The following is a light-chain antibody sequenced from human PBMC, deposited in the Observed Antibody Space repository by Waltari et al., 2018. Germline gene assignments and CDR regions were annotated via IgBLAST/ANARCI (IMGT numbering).Light chain of an antibody. CDR1: SLTTDA. CDR2: SVD. J-gene: IGLJ2*01. CDR3: NSRDPTTNAVV. V-gene: IGLV3-19*01. Sequence: SSELTQDPAVSVALGQTVRIPCHEDSLTTDAPNWYQQRPGQAPILVIFSVDDRPSGIPDRFSGSLSGDTASLTIAGTQSEDEADYYCNSRDPTTNAVVFGGGTRLTVL.